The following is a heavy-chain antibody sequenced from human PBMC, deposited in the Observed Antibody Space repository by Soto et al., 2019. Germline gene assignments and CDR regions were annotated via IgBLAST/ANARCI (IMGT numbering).Heavy chain of an antibody. CDR3: ARLRHGSGSYHFFPS. Sequence: SETLSLTCTVSSGSISTYYWTWIRQPPGKGLEWIGYIYYSGSTNYNPSLQSRVTISVDTSKNQFSLKLSSVTAADTAVYYCARLRHGSGSYHFFPSWGQGTLVTVS. CDR2: IYYSGST. V-gene: IGHV4-59*08. J-gene: IGHJ5*02. D-gene: IGHD6-19*01. CDR1: SGSISTYY.